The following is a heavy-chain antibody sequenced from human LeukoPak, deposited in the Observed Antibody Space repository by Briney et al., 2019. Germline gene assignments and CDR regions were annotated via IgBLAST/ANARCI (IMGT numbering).Heavy chain of an antibody. J-gene: IGHJ4*01. Sequence: GGSLRLSCAASGFTFSSYGMHWVRQAPGKGLEWVAVIWYDGSNKYYADSVKGRFTISRDNSKNTLYLQMNSLRAEDTAVYYCAKGYSYGYADHFDYWGQGTLVTVSS. D-gene: IGHD5-18*01. CDR2: IWYDGSNK. CDR3: AKGYSYGYADHFDY. V-gene: IGHV3-33*06. CDR1: GFTFSSYG.